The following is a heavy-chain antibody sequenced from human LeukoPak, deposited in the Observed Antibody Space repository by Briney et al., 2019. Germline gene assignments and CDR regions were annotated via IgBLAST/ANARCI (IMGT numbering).Heavy chain of an antibody. V-gene: IGHV5-51*01. J-gene: IGHJ3*02. CDR1: GYSFTSYW. Sequence: GESLKISCKGSGYSFTSYWIGWVRQMPGKGLEWMGIIYPGDSDTRYSPSFQGQVTISADKSISTAYLQWSSLKASDTAMYYCASSTYYYGSGPGYDAFDIWGQGTMVTVSS. D-gene: IGHD3-10*01. CDR3: ASSTYYYGSGPGYDAFDI. CDR2: IYPGDSDT.